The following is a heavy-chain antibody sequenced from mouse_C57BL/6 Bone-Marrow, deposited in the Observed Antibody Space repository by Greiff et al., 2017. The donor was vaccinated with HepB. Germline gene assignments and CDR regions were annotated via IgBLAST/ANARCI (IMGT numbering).Heavy chain of an antibody. D-gene: IGHD2-1*01. Sequence: QVQLQQPGAELVKPGASVKMSCKASGYTFTSYWITWVQQRPGQGLEWIGDIYPGSGSTNYNEKFKGKAILTADKSSSTAYMELRSLTSEDSAVYYCTRWLLWYPFDYWGQGTTLTVSS. CDR1: GYTFTSYW. CDR3: TRWLLWYPFDY. J-gene: IGHJ2*01. V-gene: IGHV1-55*01. CDR2: IYPGSGST.